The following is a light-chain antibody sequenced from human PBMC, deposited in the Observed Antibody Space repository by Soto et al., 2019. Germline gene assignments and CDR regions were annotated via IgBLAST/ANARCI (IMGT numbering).Light chain of an antibody. Sequence: QSALTQPASVSGSPGQSITISCTGTSSDVGGYNYVSWYQQHPGKAPKLMVYDVTNRPSGVSNRFSGSKSWNTASLTISGLQAEDEADYYCSSYTSRSTRVFGTGTKVTLL. V-gene: IGLV2-14*01. CDR3: SSYTSRSTRV. CDR2: DVT. J-gene: IGLJ1*01. CDR1: SSDVGGYNY.